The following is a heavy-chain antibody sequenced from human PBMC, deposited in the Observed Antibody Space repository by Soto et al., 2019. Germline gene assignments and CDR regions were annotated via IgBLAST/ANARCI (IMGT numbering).Heavy chain of an antibody. CDR2: ISKSDYT. V-gene: IGHV3-21*01. D-gene: IGHD2-2*01. CDR1: GFAFNNYG. CDR3: AREDSIIIPAVSDF. J-gene: IGHJ4*02. Sequence: GSLRLSCTVSGFAFNNYGINWVRQAPGKGLEWVSSISKSDYTYYSDSVKGRFAISRDNAKSSVSLQMDTLRVEDTAVYYCAREDSIIIPAVSDFWGQGTLVTVSS.